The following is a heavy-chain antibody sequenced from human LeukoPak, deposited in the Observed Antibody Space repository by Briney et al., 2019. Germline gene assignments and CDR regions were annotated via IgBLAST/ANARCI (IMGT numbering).Heavy chain of an antibody. D-gene: IGHD2-15*01. CDR1: GFTFSDYY. Sequence: PGGSLRLSCAASGFTFSDYYMTWIRQAPGKGLEWVSSISSSSSYIYYADSVKGRFTISRDNAKNSLYLQMNSLRAEDTAVYYCARVVVAGTRNWFDPWGQGTLVTVSS. J-gene: IGHJ5*02. V-gene: IGHV3-11*06. CDR2: ISSSSSYI. CDR3: ARVVVAGTRNWFDP.